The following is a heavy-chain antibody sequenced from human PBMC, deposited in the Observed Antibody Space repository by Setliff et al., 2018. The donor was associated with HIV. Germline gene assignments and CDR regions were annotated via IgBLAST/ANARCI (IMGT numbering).Heavy chain of an antibody. CDR1: GGSISSHY. V-gene: IGHV4-59*04. D-gene: IGHD6-13*01. CDR3: ACGAAAGTDYYYYYYMDV. Sequence: SETLSLTCPVSGGSISSHYWSWVRQPPGKGLEWIGYIYYSGSTYYNPSLKSRVTISVDTSKNQFSLKLSSVTAADTAVYYCACGAAAGTDYYYYYYMDVWGKGTTVTVSS. J-gene: IGHJ6*03. CDR2: IYYSGST.